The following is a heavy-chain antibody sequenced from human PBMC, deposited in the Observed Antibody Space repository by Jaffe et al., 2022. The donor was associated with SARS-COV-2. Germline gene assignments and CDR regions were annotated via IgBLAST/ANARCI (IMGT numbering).Heavy chain of an antibody. CDR1: GGSMSSYQ. CDR2: VYQSGST. CDR3: ASGPEFCSTSSCFFNF. D-gene: IGHD2-2*01. J-gene: IGHJ4*02. V-gene: IGHV4-59*01. Sequence: QVQLQESGPGLVKPSTTLSLTCSVSGGSMSSYQWNWIRQPPGKGLEWIGYVYQSGSTNYNPSLESRVTISVDASKNQFSLKLNSVTTADTAIYYCASGPEFCSTSSCFFNFWGQGTLVTVSS.